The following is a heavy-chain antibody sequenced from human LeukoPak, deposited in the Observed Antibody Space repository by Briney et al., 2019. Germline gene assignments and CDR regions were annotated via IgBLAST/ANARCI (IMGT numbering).Heavy chain of an antibody. CDR3: AKRIQSAMAMGY. CDR1: GFTFRSHW. Sequence: GGSLRLSCAASGFTFRSHWMHWVRQAPGKGLIGVSRIDGDESATYYGDSVKGRFTISRDNAKNTLYLQMNSLRAEDTAVYYCAKRIQSAMAMGYWGQGTLVTVSS. D-gene: IGHD5-18*01. V-gene: IGHV3-74*01. J-gene: IGHJ4*02. CDR2: IDGDESAT.